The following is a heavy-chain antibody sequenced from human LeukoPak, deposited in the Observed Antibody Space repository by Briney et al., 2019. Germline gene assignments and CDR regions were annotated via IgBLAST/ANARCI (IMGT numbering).Heavy chain of an antibody. CDR1: GFTFSSYS. CDR3: ARDQGDSSGWYSLGAFDI. V-gene: IGHV3-48*02. CDR2: ISSSSSTI. J-gene: IGHJ3*02. Sequence: PGGSLRLSCAASGFTFSSYSMNWVRQAPGKGLEWVSYISSSSSTIYYADSVKGRFTISRDNAKNSLYLQMNSLRDEDTAVYYCARDQGDSSGWYSLGAFDIWGQGTMVTVSS. D-gene: IGHD6-13*01.